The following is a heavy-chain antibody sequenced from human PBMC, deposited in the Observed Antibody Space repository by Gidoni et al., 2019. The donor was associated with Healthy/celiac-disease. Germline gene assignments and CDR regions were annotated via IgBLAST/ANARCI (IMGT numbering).Heavy chain of an antibody. V-gene: IGHV3-48*02. CDR3: ARDTEPHYDILTGPIGVDY. Sequence: EVQLVDSWGGFVQPGGSLGLFCSASGFNFWRYSMNWVRQAPGKGLEWVSYISSSSSTIYYADSVKGRFTISRDNAKNSLYLQMNSLRDEDTAVYYCARDTEPHYDILTGPIGVDYWGQGTLVTVSS. CDR1: GFNFWRYS. J-gene: IGHJ4*02. D-gene: IGHD3-9*01. CDR2: ISSSSSTI.